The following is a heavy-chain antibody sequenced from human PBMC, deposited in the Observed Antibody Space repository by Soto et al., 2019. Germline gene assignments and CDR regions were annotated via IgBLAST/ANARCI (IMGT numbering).Heavy chain of an antibody. V-gene: IGHV3-73*01. J-gene: IGHJ4*02. D-gene: IGHD6-19*01. CDR1: GFTFSGSA. Sequence: QLVESGGGLVQPGGSLKLSCAASGFTFSGSAMHWVRQASGKGLEWVGRVRTKAYNFATAYAASVKGRFSISRDDSKNTAYLQMNSLKTEDTALYYCTRLSPSVRRTFQDYWGQGTLVTVSS. CDR3: TRLSPSVRRTFQDY. CDR2: VRTKAYNFAT.